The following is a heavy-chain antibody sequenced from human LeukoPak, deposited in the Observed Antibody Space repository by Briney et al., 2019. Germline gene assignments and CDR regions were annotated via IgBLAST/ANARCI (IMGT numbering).Heavy chain of an antibody. V-gene: IGHV3-30*03. D-gene: IGHD3-3*01. CDR3: ARERQNKDFWSGGDY. CDR1: GFTFSSYG. CDR2: ISYDGSNK. J-gene: IGHJ4*02. Sequence: PGGSPRLSCAASGFTFSSYGMHWVRQAPGKGLEWVAVISYDGSNKYYADSVKGRFTISRDNSKNTLYLQMNTLRPEDTAVYYCARERQNKDFWSGGDYWGQGTLVTVSS.